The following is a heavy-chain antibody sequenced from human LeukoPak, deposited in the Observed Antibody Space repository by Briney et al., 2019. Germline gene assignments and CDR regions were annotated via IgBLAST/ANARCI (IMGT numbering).Heavy chain of an antibody. CDR1: GGSISSYY. CDR3: ARNIVATLGYYYYYYMDV. CDR2: IYYSGST. J-gene: IGHJ6*03. V-gene: IGHV4-59*01. Sequence: NPSETLSLTCTVSGGSISSYYWSWIRQPPGKGLEWIGYIYYSGSTNYNPSLKSRVTISVDTSKNQFSLKLSSVTAADTAVYYCARNIVATLGYYYYYYMDVWGKGTTVTVSS. D-gene: IGHD5-12*01.